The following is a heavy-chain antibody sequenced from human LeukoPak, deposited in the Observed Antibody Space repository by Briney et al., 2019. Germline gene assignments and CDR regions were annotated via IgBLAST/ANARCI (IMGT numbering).Heavy chain of an antibody. D-gene: IGHD3-3*01. CDR2: IYHSGST. CDR3: ARTRPYYDFWGGLLHPFDY. CDR1: GGSISSYY. J-gene: IGHJ4*02. V-gene: IGHV4-59*08. Sequence: SETLSLTCTVSGGSISSYYWSWIRQPPGKGLEWIGSIYHSGSTYYNPSLKSRVTISVDTSKNQFSLKLSSVTAADTAVYYCARTRPYYDFWGGLLHPFDYWGQGTLVTVSS.